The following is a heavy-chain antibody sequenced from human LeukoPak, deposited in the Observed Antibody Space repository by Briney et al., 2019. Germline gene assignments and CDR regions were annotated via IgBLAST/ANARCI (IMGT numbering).Heavy chain of an antibody. D-gene: IGHD3-22*01. Sequence: ASVKVSCKASGYTFTSYGISWVRQAPGQGLEWMGWISAYNGNTNYAQKLQGRVTMTTDTSTSTAYMELRSLRSDDTAVYYCARDPGDYYDSSGYYYGMDVWGQGTTVTVSS. CDR1: GYTFTSYG. CDR3: ARDPGDYYDSSGYYYGMDV. CDR2: ISAYNGNT. J-gene: IGHJ6*02. V-gene: IGHV1-18*01.